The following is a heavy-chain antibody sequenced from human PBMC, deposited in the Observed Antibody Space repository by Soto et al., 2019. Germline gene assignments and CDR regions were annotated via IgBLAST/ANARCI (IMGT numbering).Heavy chain of an antibody. CDR3: ARDKITGLFDY. CDR2: INHSGST. D-gene: IGHD2-8*02. CDR1: GGSFSGYS. J-gene: IGHJ4*02. Sequence: PSETLSLTCAVYGGSFSGYSSTWLRQPPGTGLEWIGEINHSGSTNYNPSLKSRVTISVDTSKNQFSLKLTSVTAADTAVYYCARDKITGLFDYWGQGTLVTVSS. V-gene: IGHV4-34*01.